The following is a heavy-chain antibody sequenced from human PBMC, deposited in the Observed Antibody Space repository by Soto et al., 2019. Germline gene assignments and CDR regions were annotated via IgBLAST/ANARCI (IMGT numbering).Heavy chain of an antibody. CDR1: GGSFSSSNYY. D-gene: IGHD2-15*01. V-gene: IGHV4-39*01. Sequence: QLQLQESGPGLVKPSETLSLTCTVSGGSFSSSNYYWGWIRQPPGKGLEWIGSISYSGNSYYIPSLKRRVPVSIDTYKNQFSLKLSSVTAGDTAVYFCARRLVGPGHDYWGQGTQLTVSS. J-gene: IGHJ4*02. CDR3: ARRLVGPGHDY. CDR2: ISYSGNS.